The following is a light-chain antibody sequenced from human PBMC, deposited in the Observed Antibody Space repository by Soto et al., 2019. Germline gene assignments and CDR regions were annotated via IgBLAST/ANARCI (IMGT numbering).Light chain of an antibody. CDR1: RSDVGGYNY. V-gene: IGLV2-11*01. CDR2: DVT. CDR3: CSYVGNYSWL. Sequence: QSALTQPRSVSGSPGQSVTISCTGTRSDVGGYNYVSWFQQHPDKAPKLIIDDVTKRPSGVPDRFSGSKSGNTASLTISGLQAEDEADYYCCSYVGNYSWLFGGGTKLTVL. J-gene: IGLJ2*01.